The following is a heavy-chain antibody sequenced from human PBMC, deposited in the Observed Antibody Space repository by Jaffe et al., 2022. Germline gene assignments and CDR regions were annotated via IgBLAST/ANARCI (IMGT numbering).Heavy chain of an antibody. Sequence: QVQLQESGPGLVKPSGTLSLTCAVSGGSISSSNWWSWVRQPPGKGLEWIGEIYHSGSTNYNPSLKSRVTISVDKSKNQFSLKLSSVTAADTAVYYCARAVRKAGYDFWSGYRNEYFQHWGQGTLVTVSS. CDR2: IYHSGST. CDR1: GGSISSSNW. J-gene: IGHJ1*01. V-gene: IGHV4-4*02. CDR3: ARAVRKAGYDFWSGYRNEYFQH. D-gene: IGHD3-3*01.